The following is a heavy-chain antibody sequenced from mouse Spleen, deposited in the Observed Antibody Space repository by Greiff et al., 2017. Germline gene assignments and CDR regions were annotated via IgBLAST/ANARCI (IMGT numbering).Heavy chain of an antibody. CDR3: ARSLDY. CDR2: INPSDSET. V-gene: IGHV1-61*01. CDR1: GYTFTSSW. Sequence: QVQLQQPGAELVRPGSSVKLSCQASGYTFTSSWMDWVKQRPGQGLEWIGNINPSDSETHSNQKFKDKATLTVDKSSSTAYMQLSSLSSEDSAVYYCARSLDYWGQGTSVTVSS. J-gene: IGHJ4*01.